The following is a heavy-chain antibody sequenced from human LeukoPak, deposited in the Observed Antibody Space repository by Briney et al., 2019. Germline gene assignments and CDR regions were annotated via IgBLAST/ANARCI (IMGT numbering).Heavy chain of an antibody. Sequence: PSETLSLTCTVSGGSISSGGYYWSWIRQPAGKGLEWIGRIYTSGSTNYNPSLKSRVTISVDTSKNQFSLKLSSVTAADTAVYYCARQGIDCSSTSCYTPDYYMDVWGKGTTVTVSS. D-gene: IGHD2-2*02. CDR2: IYTSGST. CDR3: ARQGIDCSSTSCYTPDYYMDV. J-gene: IGHJ6*03. V-gene: IGHV4-61*02. CDR1: GGSISSGGYY.